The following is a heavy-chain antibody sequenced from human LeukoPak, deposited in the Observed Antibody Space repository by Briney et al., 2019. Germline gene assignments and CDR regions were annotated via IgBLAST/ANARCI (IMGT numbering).Heavy chain of an antibody. D-gene: IGHD3-10*01. CDR3: ATLLWFGELGY. Sequence: SETLFLTCTVSGGSISSSSYYWGWIRQPPGKGLEWIGSIYYSGGTYYNPSLKSRVTISVDTSKNQFSLKLSSVTAADTAVYYCATLLWFGELGYWGQGTLVTVSS. J-gene: IGHJ4*02. V-gene: IGHV4-39*01. CDR2: IYYSGGT. CDR1: GGSISSSSYY.